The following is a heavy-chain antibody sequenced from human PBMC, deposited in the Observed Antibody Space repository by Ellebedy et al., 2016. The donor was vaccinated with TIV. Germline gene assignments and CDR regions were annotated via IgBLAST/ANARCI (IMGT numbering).Heavy chain of an antibody. V-gene: IGHV3-64*02. CDR2: ISSTGGNT. Sequence: PGGSLRLSCAASGFSFSAYGMHRVRQAPGKGLEHVSAISSTGGNTNYADSVKGRFTISRDNSKNTLYLQMGGLRPEDMAVYYCARGVSASSMDVWGKGTTVTVSS. CDR1: GFSFSAYG. J-gene: IGHJ6*03. D-gene: IGHD3-10*01. CDR3: ARGVSASSMDV.